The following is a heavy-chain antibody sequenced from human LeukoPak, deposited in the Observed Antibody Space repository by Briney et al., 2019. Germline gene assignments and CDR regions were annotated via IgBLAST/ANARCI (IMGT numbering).Heavy chain of an antibody. D-gene: IGHD6-25*01. CDR3: ARPSGGVDY. Sequence: PSETLSLTCTVSGGSISSSIYYWGWIRQPPGKGLEWIGSIYYSGSTYYNPSLKSRVTISVDTSKNQFSLKLSSVAAADTAVYYCARPSGGVDYWGQGTLVTVSS. CDR2: IYYSGST. J-gene: IGHJ4*02. CDR1: GGSISSSIYY. V-gene: IGHV4-39*01.